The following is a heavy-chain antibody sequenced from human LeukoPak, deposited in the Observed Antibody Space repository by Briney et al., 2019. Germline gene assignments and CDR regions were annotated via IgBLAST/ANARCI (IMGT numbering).Heavy chain of an antibody. CDR3: ARESGSHYQQLDY. Sequence: PGRSLRLFWATSGLPFSRFGMHWVRQAPGKGLEWVALILYDGSNKFYSDSVRGRFTISKEYSNNTLYLKMNSLSAEDTAIYCCARESGSHYQQLDYWGQGILVTVSS. D-gene: IGHD1-26*01. V-gene: IGHV3-33*01. CDR2: ILYDGSNK. CDR1: GLPFSRFG. J-gene: IGHJ4*02.